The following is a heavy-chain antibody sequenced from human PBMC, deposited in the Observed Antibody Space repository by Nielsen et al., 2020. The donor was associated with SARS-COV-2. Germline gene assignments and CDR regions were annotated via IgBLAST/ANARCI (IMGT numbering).Heavy chain of an antibody. J-gene: IGHJ4*02. D-gene: IGHD2-15*01. Sequence: GESLKISCAAPGFTFSSYWMHWVRQAPGKGLVWVSRVDSDETITTYADSVKGRFTISRDNAKNTLYLQMNSLRAEDTAVYYCARRSIGSAPYYFDYWGQGTLVTVSS. CDR2: VDSDETIT. CDR3: ARRSIGSAPYYFDY. CDR1: GFTFSSYW. V-gene: IGHV3-74*01.